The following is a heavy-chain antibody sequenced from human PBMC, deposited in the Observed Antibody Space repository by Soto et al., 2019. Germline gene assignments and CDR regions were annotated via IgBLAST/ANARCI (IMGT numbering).Heavy chain of an antibody. CDR2: IYSGGST. J-gene: IGHJ4*02. CDR1: GFTVSSNY. CDR3: ARAGIAVAGTVDY. V-gene: IGHV3-53*02. Sequence: VQLVETGGGLIQPGGSLRLSCAASGFTVSSNYMSWVRQAPGKGLEWVSVIYSGGSTYYADSVKGRFTISRDNSKNTLYLQMNSLRAEDTAVYYCARAGIAVAGTVDYWGQGTLVTVSS. D-gene: IGHD6-19*01.